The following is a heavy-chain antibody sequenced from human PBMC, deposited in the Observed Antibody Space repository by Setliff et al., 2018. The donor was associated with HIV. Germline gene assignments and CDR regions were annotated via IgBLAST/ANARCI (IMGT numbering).Heavy chain of an antibody. CDR3: ARGGGVVGAYDY. J-gene: IGHJ4*02. D-gene: IGHD1-26*01. Sequence: PGGSLRLSCAASGFPLIDHWMHWVRQVPRKGMEWVSSISSSSSYIYYAASVKGRFTTSRDNAKNSLYLQMNSLRAEDTAVYYCARGGGVVGAYDYWGQGTLVTVSS. V-gene: IGHV3-21*01. CDR1: GFPLIDHW. CDR2: ISSSSSYI.